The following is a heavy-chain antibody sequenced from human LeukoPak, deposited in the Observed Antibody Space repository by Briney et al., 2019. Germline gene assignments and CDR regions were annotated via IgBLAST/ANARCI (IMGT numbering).Heavy chain of an antibody. D-gene: IGHD3-22*01. J-gene: IGHJ4*02. V-gene: IGHV3-23*01. CDR3: ARLLSYYYDTSNSYFDY. CDR2: ISSSGGTT. CDR1: GFTFSSYA. Sequence: GGSLRLSCAASGFTFSSYAMSWVRQAPGKGLEWVSSISSSGGTTYYADSVKGRFTISRDNAKNSMYLHMNSLRAEDTAVYYCARLLSYYYDTSNSYFDYWGQGTLVTVSS.